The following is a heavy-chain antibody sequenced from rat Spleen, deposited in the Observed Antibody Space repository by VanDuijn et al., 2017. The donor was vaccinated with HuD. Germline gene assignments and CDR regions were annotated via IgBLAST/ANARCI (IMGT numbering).Heavy chain of an antibody. CDR1: DYSITSDY. CDR2: INYSGST. CDR3: ARLREALDRGHYFDY. Sequence: EVQLQESGPGLVNPSQSLSLTCSVTDYSITSDYWGWIRKFPGNRMEWMGYINYSGSTTYKPSLKSRISITRDTSKNQFFLQLNSVTPEDTATYYCARLREALDRGHYFDYWGQGVMVTVSS. J-gene: IGHJ2*01. V-gene: IGHV3-1*01.